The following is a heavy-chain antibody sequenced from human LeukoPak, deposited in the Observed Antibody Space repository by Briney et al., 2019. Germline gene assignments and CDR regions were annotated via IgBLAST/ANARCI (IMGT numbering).Heavy chain of an antibody. V-gene: IGHV1-18*04. Sequence: ASVSVSCKDSGHTLTSNGISWERQPPGQWREWIGCISTYNAHTTYAQKLQGRVPMTTDTSTSTAYMELRSLRSDDTAVYYCARDKWLRQKGNWFDPWGQGTMVTVSS. D-gene: IGHD5-12*01. J-gene: IGHJ5*02. CDR2: ISTYNAHT. CDR3: ARDKWLRQKGNWFDP. CDR1: GHTLTSNG.